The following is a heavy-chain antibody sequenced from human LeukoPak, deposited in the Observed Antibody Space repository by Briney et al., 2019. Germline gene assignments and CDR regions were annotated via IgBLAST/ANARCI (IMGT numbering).Heavy chain of an antibody. V-gene: IGHV1-8*01. CDR1: GYTFTSYD. D-gene: IGHD2-2*01. J-gene: IGHJ5*02. CDR2: MNPNSGNT. Sequence: GASVKVSCKASGYTFTSYDINWVRQATGQGLEWMGWMNPNSGNTGYAQKFQGRVTMTRNTSIRTAYMELSSLRSEVTAVYYCARGLDCSSTSCYDWFDPWGQGTLVTVSS. CDR3: ARGLDCSSTSCYDWFDP.